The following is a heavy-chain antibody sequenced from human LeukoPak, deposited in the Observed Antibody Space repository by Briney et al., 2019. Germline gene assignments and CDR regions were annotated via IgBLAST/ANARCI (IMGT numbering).Heavy chain of an antibody. CDR1: GYSFTTYG. D-gene: IGHD2-8*01. V-gene: IGHV1-18*01. CDR3: VRDYCTNGVCCKEDCFHP. CDR2: ICPYDGDA. Sequence: ASVKVSCKASGYSFTTYGISWVRQAPGQGLEWMGWICPYDGDANYAQNVQGRLTMATDTSTSTAYMELRSLRSDDTAVYYCVRDYCTNGVCCKEDCFHPWGQGTLVTVSS. J-gene: IGHJ5*02.